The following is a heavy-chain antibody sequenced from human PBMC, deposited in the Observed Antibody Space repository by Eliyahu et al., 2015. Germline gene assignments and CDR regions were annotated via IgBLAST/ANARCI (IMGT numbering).Heavy chain of an antibody. CDR3: SRRAYGHTSGWYFDI. D-gene: IGHD2-2*02. Sequence: QMQLQESGPGLVKPSETLSLTCTVSGDSISSSDYYWGWIRQPPGKGLEWIGTISYSGSTYYHPSLKSRVIISVDVSNNQYSLKLSSVTAADTAVYYCSRRAYGHTSGWYFDIWGRGTLVTVSS. V-gene: IGHV4-39*01. J-gene: IGHJ2*01. CDR1: GDSISSSDYY. CDR2: ISYSGST.